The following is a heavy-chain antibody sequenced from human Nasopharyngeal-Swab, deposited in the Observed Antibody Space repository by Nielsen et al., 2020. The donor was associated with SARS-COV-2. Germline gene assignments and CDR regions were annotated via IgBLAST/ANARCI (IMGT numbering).Heavy chain of an antibody. J-gene: IGHJ5*02. CDR1: GFTFDDYA. V-gene: IGHV3-9*01. CDR3: AKDSGGYSYGHWWFDP. CDR2: ISWNSGSI. D-gene: IGHD5-18*01. Sequence: SLRLSCAASGFTFDDYAMHWVRQAPGKGLEWVSGISWNSGSIGYADSVKGRFTISRDNAKNSLYLQMNSLRAEDTALYYCAKDSGGYSYGHWWFDPWGQGTLVTVSS.